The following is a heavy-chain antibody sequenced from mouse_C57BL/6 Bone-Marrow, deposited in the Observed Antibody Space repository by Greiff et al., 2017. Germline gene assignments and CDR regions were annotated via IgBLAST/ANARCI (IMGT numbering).Heavy chain of an antibody. D-gene: IGHD1-1*01. J-gene: IGHJ3*01. V-gene: IGHV1-64*01. CDR3: ARYYPYRGAY. Sequence: QVQLQQPGAELVKPGASVKSSCKASGYTFTSYWMHWVKQRPGQGLEWIGMIHPNSGSTNYNEKFKSKATLTVDKSSSTAYMQLSSLTSEDSAVYYCARYYPYRGAYWGQGTLVTVSA. CDR2: IHPNSGST. CDR1: GYTFTSYW.